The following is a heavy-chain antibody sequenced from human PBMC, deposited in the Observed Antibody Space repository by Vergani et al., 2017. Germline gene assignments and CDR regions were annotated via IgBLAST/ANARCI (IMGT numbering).Heavy chain of an antibody. V-gene: IGHV1-18*04. CDR2: ISAYNGNT. J-gene: IGHJ2*01. Sequence: QVQLVPSGAEVKKPGASVTVSCKASGYTFIGYGISWVRQAPGQGLEWMGWISAYNGNTNYAQKLQGRVTMTTDTSTTTAYMELRSLRSDDTAVYYCARDLGRYSSSWYFDLWGRGTLVTVSS. CDR1: GYTFIGYG. D-gene: IGHD2-2*01. CDR3: ARDLGRYSSSWYFDL.